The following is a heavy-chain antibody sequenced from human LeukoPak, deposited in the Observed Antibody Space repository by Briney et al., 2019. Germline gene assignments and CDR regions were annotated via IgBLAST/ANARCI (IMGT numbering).Heavy chain of an antibody. V-gene: IGHV1-2*02. CDR1: GYTFTGYY. Sequence: GASVKVSCKASGYTFTGYYMHWVRQAPGHGLEWMGWINPNSGGTNYAQKFQGRVTMTRDTSISTAYMDLSRLRSDDTAVYYCARGISGGKGYFDLWGRGTLVTVSS. CDR3: ARGISGGKGYFDL. J-gene: IGHJ2*01. CDR2: INPNSGGT. D-gene: IGHD4-23*01.